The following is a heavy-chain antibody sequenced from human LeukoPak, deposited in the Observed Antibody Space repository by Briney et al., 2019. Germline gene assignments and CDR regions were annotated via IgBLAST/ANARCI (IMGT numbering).Heavy chain of an antibody. CDR1: GGSISSGSYY. V-gene: IGHV4-61*02. CDR2: IYTSGST. CDR3: ARDETVGYFDY. Sequence: SETLSLTCTVSGGSISSGSYYWSWIRQPAGKGLEWIGRIYTSGSTNYNPSLKSRVTISVDTSKNQFSLKLNSVTAADTAVYYCARDETVGYFDYWGQGTLVTVSS. J-gene: IGHJ4*02. D-gene: IGHD1-1*01.